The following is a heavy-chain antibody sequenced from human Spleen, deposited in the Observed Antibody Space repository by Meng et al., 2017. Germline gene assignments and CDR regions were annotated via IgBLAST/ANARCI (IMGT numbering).Heavy chain of an antibody. D-gene: IGHD3-10*01. Sequence: ASVKVSCKASGYTFISYGISWVRQAPGQGLEWMGRINPNSGGTNYAQKFQGRVTMTRDTSISTAYMELSRLRSDDTAVYYCATLITMVRGVPYNWFDPWGQGTLVTVSS. CDR3: ATLITMVRGVPYNWFDP. CDR2: INPNSGGT. V-gene: IGHV1-2*06. J-gene: IGHJ5*02. CDR1: GYTFISYG.